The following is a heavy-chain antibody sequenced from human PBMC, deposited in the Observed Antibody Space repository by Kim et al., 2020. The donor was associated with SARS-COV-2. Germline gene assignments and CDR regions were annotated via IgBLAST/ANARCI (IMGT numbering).Heavy chain of an antibody. Sequence: GGSLRLSCAASGFTFSSYAMHWVRQALGKGLEWVSAIGTAGDTYYPGSVKGRFTITRENANNSLYLQKNSLVAGDTAVFYCARDGYYYGSVSLYYYYNGMDVWGQGTTVTVSS. CDR3: ARDGYYYGSVSLYYYYNGMDV. J-gene: IGHJ6*02. CDR2: IGTAGDT. V-gene: IGHV3-13*01. D-gene: IGHD3-10*01. CDR1: GFTFSSYA.